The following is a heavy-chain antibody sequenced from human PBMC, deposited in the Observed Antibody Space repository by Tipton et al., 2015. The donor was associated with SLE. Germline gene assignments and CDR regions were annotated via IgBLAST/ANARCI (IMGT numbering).Heavy chain of an antibody. J-gene: IGHJ4*02. D-gene: IGHD4-11*01. CDR3: ARSGSSNFDPPDF. CDR1: GGSLTHYY. Sequence: TLSLTCTVSGGSLTHYYWNWIRQSPGKGLEWLGYIHYTGTPYYKPSLKSRIAMSVDTSRNQLSLRLTSLTPADTAVYYCARSGSSNFDPPDFWGQGTLATVSS. CDR2: IHYTGTP. V-gene: IGHV4-59*01.